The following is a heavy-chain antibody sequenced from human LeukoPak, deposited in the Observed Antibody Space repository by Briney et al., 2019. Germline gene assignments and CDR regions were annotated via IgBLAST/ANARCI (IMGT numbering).Heavy chain of an antibody. CDR2: IYYSGST. CDR1: GGSISSYY. V-gene: IGHV4-59*08. CDR3: ARAHYYGSISIDY. J-gene: IGHJ4*02. D-gene: IGHD3-10*01. Sequence: SSETLSLTCTVSGGSISSYYWSWIRQPPGKGLEWIGYIYYSGSTKYNPSLKSRVTISLDTSKNQFSLKLSSVTAADTAVYYCARAHYYGSISIDYWGQGTLVTVSS.